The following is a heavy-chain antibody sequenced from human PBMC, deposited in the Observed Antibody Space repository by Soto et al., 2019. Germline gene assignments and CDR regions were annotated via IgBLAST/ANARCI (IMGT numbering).Heavy chain of an antibody. CDR3: ARCPRAYSYGYLGWFDP. D-gene: IGHD5-18*01. CDR2: INAGIGNA. CDR1: GYTFTSYA. J-gene: IGHJ5*02. Sequence: ASVKVSCKASGYTFTSYAMHWVRQAPGQRLEWMGWINAGIGNAKYSQKFQGRVTITADTSTSTAYTELSSLRSEDTAVYYCARCPRAYSYGYLGWFDPWGQGTLVTVSS. V-gene: IGHV1-3*01.